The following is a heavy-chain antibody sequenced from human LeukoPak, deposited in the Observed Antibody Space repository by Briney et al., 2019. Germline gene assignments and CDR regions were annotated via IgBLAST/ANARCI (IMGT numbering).Heavy chain of an antibody. V-gene: IGHV3-30-3*01. CDR2: ISYDGSNK. Sequence: GGSLRLSCAASGFTFSSYAMHWVRQAPGKGLEWVAVISYDGSNKYYADSVKGRFTISRDNSKNTLYLQMNSLRAEDTAVYYCARGDSSGWYYFDYWGQGALVTVSS. D-gene: IGHD6-19*01. J-gene: IGHJ4*02. CDR3: ARGDSSGWYYFDY. CDR1: GFTFSSYA.